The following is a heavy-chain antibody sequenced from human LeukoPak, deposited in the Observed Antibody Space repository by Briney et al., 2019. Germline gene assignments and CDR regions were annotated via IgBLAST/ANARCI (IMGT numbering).Heavy chain of an antibody. D-gene: IGHD1-26*01. Sequence: GGSLRLSCAASGFTFSHYGMHWVRQAPGKGLEWVAFIRYDGSNKYYADSVKGRFTISRDNSKNTLYLQMNSLRAEDTAVYYCAKGYGREASYYYYYMDVWGKGTTVTISS. CDR1: GFTFSHYG. CDR2: IRYDGSNK. J-gene: IGHJ6*03. CDR3: AKGYGREASYYYYYMDV. V-gene: IGHV3-30*02.